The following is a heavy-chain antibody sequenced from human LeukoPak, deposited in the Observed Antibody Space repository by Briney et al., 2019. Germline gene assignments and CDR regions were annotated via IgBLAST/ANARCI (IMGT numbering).Heavy chain of an antibody. CDR1: GFNFDRYT. CDR3: AKELDTMFFDY. CDR2: AGWAGGTT. J-gene: IGHJ4*02. V-gene: IGHV3-43*01. D-gene: IGHD3-10*02. Sequence: GGSLRLSCATSGFNFDRYTIHWVRQAPGKGLEWVSLAGWAGGTTFYSDSVRGRFTISRDGGRKSVYLQMNSLTADDTAFYFCAKELDTMFFDYWGQGALVTVSS.